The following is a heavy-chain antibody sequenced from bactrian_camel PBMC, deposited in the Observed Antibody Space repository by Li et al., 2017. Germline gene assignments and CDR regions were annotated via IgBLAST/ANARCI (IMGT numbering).Heavy chain of an antibody. Sequence: VQLVESGGDPVEAGESLRLSCLVSGHTLAAHCMGWFRQAPGKAREGVAIIERNGPITYADSVRGRFTISKDNRGKTIDLQTNRLKVEDTAMYYCAARLRGVRRCTLVDSEYPDWGQGTQVTVSS. CDR3: AARLRGVRRCTLVDSEYPD. V-gene: IGHV3S55*01. D-gene: IGHD7*01. CDR2: IERNGPI. J-gene: IGHJ4*01. CDR1: GHTLAAHC.